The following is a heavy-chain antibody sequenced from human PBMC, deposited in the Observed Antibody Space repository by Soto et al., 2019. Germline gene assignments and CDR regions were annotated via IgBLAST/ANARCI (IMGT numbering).Heavy chain of an antibody. CDR2: IYYSGST. D-gene: IGHD3-10*01. CDR3: ARHPGRYYGSGSYRHYYYGMDV. CDR1: GGSISSSSYY. J-gene: IGHJ6*02. V-gene: IGHV4-39*01. Sequence: PSETLSLTCTVSGGSISSSSYYWGWIRQPPGKGLEWIGSIYYSGSTYYNPSLKSRVTISVDTSKNQFSLKLSSVTAADTAVYYCARHPGRYYGSGSYRHYYYGMDVWGQGTTVTVSS.